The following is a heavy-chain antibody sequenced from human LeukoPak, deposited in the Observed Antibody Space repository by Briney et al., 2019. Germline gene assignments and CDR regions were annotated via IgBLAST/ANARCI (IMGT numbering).Heavy chain of an antibody. CDR1: GFTFSSYE. CDR2: ISSSGSTI. J-gene: IGHJ5*02. V-gene: IGHV3-48*03. D-gene: IGHD3-22*01. CDR3: ARENALYYDSSGYYYH. Sequence: GGSLRLSCAASGFTFSSYEMNWVRQAPGKGLEWVSYISSSGSTIYYADSVKGRFTISRDNAKNSLYLQMNSLRAEDTAVYYCARENALYYDSSGYYYHWGQGTLVTVSS.